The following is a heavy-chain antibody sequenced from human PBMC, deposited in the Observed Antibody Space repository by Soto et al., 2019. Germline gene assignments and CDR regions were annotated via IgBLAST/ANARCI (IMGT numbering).Heavy chain of an antibody. Sequence: QVQLVQSGAEVKKPGASVKVSCKASGYTFTGYSVGWVRQAPGQGLEWMGWISAYSGDTYYAQRFQDRLTMTTDASTSTAYMELTGLRSDDTAVYYCARPSGSYGDYAWSLKYWGQGTLVTVSS. CDR1: GYTFTGYS. CDR2: ISAYSGDT. V-gene: IGHV1-18*01. CDR3: ARPSGSYGDYAWSLKY. J-gene: IGHJ4*02. D-gene: IGHD4-17*01.